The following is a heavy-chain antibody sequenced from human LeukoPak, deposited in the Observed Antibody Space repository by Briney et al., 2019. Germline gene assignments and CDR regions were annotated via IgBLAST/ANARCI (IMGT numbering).Heavy chain of an antibody. CDR3: GRHRESGWYDYFDY. V-gene: IGHV4-39*01. D-gene: IGHD6-19*01. J-gene: IGHJ4*02. CDR1: GDSISGSSFY. Sequence: SETLSLTCTVSGDSISGSSFYWAWIRQTPGNGLEWIGTIHYSGNTYSNPSLKSRVTISVDTYNNQFSLKLTSVTAADTAVYYCGRHRESGWYDYFDYWGQGTLVTVSA. CDR2: IHYSGNT.